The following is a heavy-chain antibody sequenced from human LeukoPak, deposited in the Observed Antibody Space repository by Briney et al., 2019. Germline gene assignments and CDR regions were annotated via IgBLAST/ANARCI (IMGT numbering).Heavy chain of an antibody. V-gene: IGHV4-38-2*02. CDR3: ARLVGGYYYYYMDV. D-gene: IGHD6-13*01. Sequence: SETLSLTCTVSGYSISSGYYWGWIRQTPGKGLEWIGSIYHSGSTYYNPSLKSRVTISLDTSKNQFSLKLSSVTAADTAVYYCARLVGGYYYYYMDVWGKGTTVTISS. CDR1: GYSISSGYY. CDR2: IYHSGST. J-gene: IGHJ6*03.